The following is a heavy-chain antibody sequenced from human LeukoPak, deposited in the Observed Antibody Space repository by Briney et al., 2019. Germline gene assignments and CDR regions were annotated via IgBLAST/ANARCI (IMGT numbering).Heavy chain of an antibody. Sequence: PSQTLSLTCAVSGGSISSGGYSWSWIRQPPGKGLEWIGYIYHSGSTYYNPSLKSRVTISVDRSKNQFSLKLSSVTAADTAVHYCARGGIAAAGVGFDYWGQGTLVTVSS. CDR2: IYHSGST. J-gene: IGHJ4*02. CDR1: GGSISSGGYS. V-gene: IGHV4-30-2*01. D-gene: IGHD6-13*01. CDR3: ARGGIAAAGVGFDY.